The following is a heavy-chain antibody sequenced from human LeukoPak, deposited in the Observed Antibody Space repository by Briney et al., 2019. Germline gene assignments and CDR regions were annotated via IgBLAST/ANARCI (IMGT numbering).Heavy chain of an antibody. CDR2: FDPEDGET. D-gene: IGHD1-1*01. CDR1: GYTLTELS. V-gene: IGHV1-24*01. Sequence: ASVKVSCKVSGYTLTELSMHWVRQAPGKGLEWMGGFDPEDGETIYAQKFQGRVTMTEDTSTDTAYMELSSLRSEDTAVYYCASPFRYNWYYDAFDIWGQGTMVTVSS. CDR3: ASPFRYNWYYDAFDI. J-gene: IGHJ3*02.